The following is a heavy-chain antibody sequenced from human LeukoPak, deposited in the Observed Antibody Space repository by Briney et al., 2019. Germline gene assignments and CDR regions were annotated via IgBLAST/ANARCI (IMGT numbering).Heavy chain of an antibody. CDR2: IYPGDSDT. J-gene: IGHJ4*02. Sequence: HGASLQISCKGSGYTFTSYWIGWVRQMPGKGLEWMGIIYPGDSDTRYSPSFQGQVTISADKSISTAYLQWSSLKASDTAMYYCARVRSSRGYSYGSAPDYWGQGTLVTVSS. CDR3: ARVRSSRGYSYGSAPDY. D-gene: IGHD5-18*01. CDR1: GYTFTSYW. V-gene: IGHV5-51*01.